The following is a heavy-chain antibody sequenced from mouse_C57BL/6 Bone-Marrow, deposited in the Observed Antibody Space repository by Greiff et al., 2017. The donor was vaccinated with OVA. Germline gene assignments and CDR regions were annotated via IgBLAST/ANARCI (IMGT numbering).Heavy chain of an antibody. Sequence: EVHLVESGGGLVQPGGSLKLSCAASGFTFSDYGMAWVRQAPRKGPEWVAFISNLAYSIYYADTVTGRFTISRENAKNTLYREMSSLRSEDTAMYYCARHEGWWAMDYWGQGTSVTVSS. V-gene: IGHV5-15*01. J-gene: IGHJ4*01. CDR2: ISNLAYSI. D-gene: IGHD1-1*02. CDR3: ARHEGWWAMDY. CDR1: GFTFSDYG.